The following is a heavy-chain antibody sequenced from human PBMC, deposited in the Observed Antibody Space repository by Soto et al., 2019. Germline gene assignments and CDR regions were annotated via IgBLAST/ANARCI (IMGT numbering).Heavy chain of an antibody. V-gene: IGHV3-23*01. CDR1: GFTFSSYA. J-gene: IGHJ6*02. Sequence: GGSLRLSCAASGFTFSSYAMTWVRQAPGKGLEWISVISDSGVSTYYADSVKGRFTISRDNSKNTLYLQMNSLRAEDTAVYYCAKDRTGPSPSTYYCYYGLDVWGQGTTVTVSS. D-gene: IGHD6-6*01. CDR3: AKDRTGPSPSTYYCYYGLDV. CDR2: ISDSGVST.